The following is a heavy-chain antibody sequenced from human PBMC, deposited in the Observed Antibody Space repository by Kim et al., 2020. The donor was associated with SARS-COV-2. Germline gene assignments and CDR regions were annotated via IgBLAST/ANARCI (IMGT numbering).Heavy chain of an antibody. CDR3: AKELNYDILTVYYGYFFDY. V-gene: IGHV3-30*18. CDR2: ISYEGRNK. Sequence: GGSLRISCAASGFTFRRYGMHWVRQAPGKGLEGVAVISYEGRNKNYAESVKGRLTISRDNSKNTLYLQMNSLRAEDTAVYYCAKELNYDILTVYYGYFFDYWGQGTLVTVSS. D-gene: IGHD3-9*01. CDR1: GFTFRRYG. J-gene: IGHJ4*02.